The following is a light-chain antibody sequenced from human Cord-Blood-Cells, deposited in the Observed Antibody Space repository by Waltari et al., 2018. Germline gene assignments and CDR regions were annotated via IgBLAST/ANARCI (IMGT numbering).Light chain of an antibody. V-gene: IGKV3-11*01. CDR1: QSVSSY. J-gene: IGKJ3*01. Sequence: EIVLTQSPATLSLSPGERATLSCRASQSVSSYLAWYQQKPGQAPRLLIYDASNRATGIPARFSGSGSGTDFTLTISSLEPEDLAVYYCQQRSNWPPGITFGPGTKVDIK. CDR3: QQRSNWPPGIT. CDR2: DAS.